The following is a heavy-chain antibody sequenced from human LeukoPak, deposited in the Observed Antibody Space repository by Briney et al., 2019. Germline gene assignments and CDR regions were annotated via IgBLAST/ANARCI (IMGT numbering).Heavy chain of an antibody. V-gene: IGHV5-51*01. J-gene: IGHJ4*02. CDR1: GYSFSSYS. D-gene: IGHD3-3*01. CDR3: ARQYYDFWSGYPRQTYYFDY. CDR2: IYPDVSDT. Sequence: GESLKISCKGLGYSFSSYSIGWVRQTPGKGLEWMGIIYPDVSDTRYSPSFQAQVTISADRSFSTAYLRWSSLKASDTAMYYCARQYYDFWSGYPRQTYYFDYWGQGTLATVSS.